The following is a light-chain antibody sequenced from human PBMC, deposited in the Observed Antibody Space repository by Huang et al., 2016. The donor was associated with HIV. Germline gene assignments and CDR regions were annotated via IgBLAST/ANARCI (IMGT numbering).Light chain of an antibody. CDR3: QQTSSVPLT. Sequence: DIQMTQSPSSLFGPVGDRISIPCRASQTISTFLNWYQQQPGKAPQILIYAASNLQRRVSSRFCGTGSGTHFTLTVTGLQPDDFATYFCQQTSSVPLTFGGGTRVE. J-gene: IGKJ4*01. CDR1: QTISTF. CDR2: AAS. V-gene: IGKV1-39*01.